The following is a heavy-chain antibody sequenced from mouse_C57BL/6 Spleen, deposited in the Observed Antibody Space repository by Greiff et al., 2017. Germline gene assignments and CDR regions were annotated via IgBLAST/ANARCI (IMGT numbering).Heavy chain of an antibody. CDR2: ISYDGSN. D-gene: IGHD2-3*01. Sequence: EVQLQESGPGLVKPSQSLSLTCSVTGYSITSGYYWNWIRQFPGNKLEWMGYISYDGSNNYNPSLKNRISITRDTSKNQFFLKLNSVTTEDTATYYCARDQDGYPFDYWGQGTTLTVSS. CDR1: GYSITSGYY. V-gene: IGHV3-6*01. CDR3: ARDQDGYPFDY. J-gene: IGHJ2*01.